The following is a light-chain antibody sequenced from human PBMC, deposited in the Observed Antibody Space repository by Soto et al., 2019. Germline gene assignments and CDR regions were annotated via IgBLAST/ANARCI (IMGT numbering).Light chain of an antibody. CDR1: TSDIGYNDF. Sequence: ALTEPASVFGAPGQAVTISCTGTTSDIGYNDFVSCHQQHPDKPTILFIDGVTSRPAGLSNRFSGSTSASTASLNISRLRDEDEADYYCTSYSTSYFYFFGSGTKVTVL. CDR2: GVT. V-gene: IGLV2-14*03. J-gene: IGLJ1*01. CDR3: TSYSTSYFYF.